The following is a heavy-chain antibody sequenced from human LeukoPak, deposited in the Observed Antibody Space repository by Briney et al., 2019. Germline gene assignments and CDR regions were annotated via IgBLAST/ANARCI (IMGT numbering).Heavy chain of an antibody. J-gene: IGHJ5*02. V-gene: IGHV1-18*01. CDR2: ISAYNGNT. Sequence: ASVKVSCKASGYTFTSYGISWLRQAPGQGLEWMGWISAYNGNTNYAQKLQGRVTMTTDTSTSTAYMELRSLRSDDTAVYYCADMVRGSTAFDPWGQGTLVTVPS. D-gene: IGHD3-10*01. CDR3: ADMVRGSTAFDP. CDR1: GYTFTSYG.